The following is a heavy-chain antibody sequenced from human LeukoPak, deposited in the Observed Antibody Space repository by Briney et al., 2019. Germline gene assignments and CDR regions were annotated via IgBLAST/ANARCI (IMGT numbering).Heavy chain of an antibody. D-gene: IGHD1-26*01. CDR1: GFTFSSYG. CDR3: AKDLGGTYFDY. V-gene: IGHV3-30*18. CDR2: ISFDGSDK. Sequence: GGSLRLSCAASGFTFSSYGMHWVRQAPGMGLEWVAVISFDGSDKYYADSVTGRFTISRDDSKNMLYLQMNSLRAEDTAVYYCAKDLGGTYFDYWGQGTLVTVSS. J-gene: IGHJ4*02.